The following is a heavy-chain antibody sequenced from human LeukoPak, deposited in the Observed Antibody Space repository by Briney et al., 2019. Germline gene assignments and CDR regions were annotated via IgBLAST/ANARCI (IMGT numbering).Heavy chain of an antibody. CDR1: GGSISRYY. CDR3: ARHSGSYYDNYDY. CDR2: ISYSGST. D-gene: IGHD1-26*01. Sequence: SETLSPTCTVSGGSISRYYWSWIRQPPGKGLEWIGYISYSGSTNYNPSLKSRVTISVDTSKNQFSLKLNSVTATDTAVYYCARHSGSYYDNYDYWGQGTLVTVSS. V-gene: IGHV4-59*08. J-gene: IGHJ4*02.